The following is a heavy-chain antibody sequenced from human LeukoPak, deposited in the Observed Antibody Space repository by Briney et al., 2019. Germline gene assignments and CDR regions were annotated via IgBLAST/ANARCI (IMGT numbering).Heavy chain of an antibody. Sequence: SETLSLTCTVSGGSINNYYWSWIRQPPGKGLEYIGYIYYSGSTNYNPSLKSRVTIPVDTSKNQFSLKLSSVTAADTAVYYCARGREWEPKVFDYWGQGTLVTVSS. CDR3: ARGREWEPKVFDY. CDR1: GGSINNYY. CDR2: IYYSGST. D-gene: IGHD1-26*01. V-gene: IGHV4-59*01. J-gene: IGHJ4*02.